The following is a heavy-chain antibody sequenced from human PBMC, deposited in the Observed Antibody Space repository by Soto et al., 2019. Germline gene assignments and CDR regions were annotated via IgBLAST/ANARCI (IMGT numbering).Heavy chain of an antibody. Sequence: GGSLRLSCAASGVTFSSHWMHWVRQAPGKALEWVSRSNSDGTFTSYADSVKGRFTISRDNAKNSLFLQMKSLRAEDTALYYCARAHIGGAWAHGFDIWGQGTMVTVSS. D-gene: IGHD3-16*01. CDR3: ARAHIGGAWAHGFDI. V-gene: IGHV3-74*01. CDR2: SNSDGTFT. J-gene: IGHJ3*02. CDR1: GVTFSSHW.